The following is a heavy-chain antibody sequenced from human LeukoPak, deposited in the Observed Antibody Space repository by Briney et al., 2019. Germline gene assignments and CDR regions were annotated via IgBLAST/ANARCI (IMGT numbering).Heavy chain of an antibody. D-gene: IGHD6-6*01. CDR3: ARLIAARTIYDY. J-gene: IGHJ4*02. CDR1: GFTFNSYL. V-gene: IGHV3-7*01. CDR2: IKQDGSEK. Sequence: PGGSLRLSCAASGFTFNSYLMSWVRQAPGKGLGWVASIKQDGSEKYYVDTVKGRFTISRDNAKNSPYLQMNSLRAEDTAVYYCARLIAARTIYDYWGQGTLATVSS.